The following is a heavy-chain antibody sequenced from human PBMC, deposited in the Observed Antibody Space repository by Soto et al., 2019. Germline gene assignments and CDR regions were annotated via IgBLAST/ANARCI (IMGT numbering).Heavy chain of an antibody. V-gene: IGHV1-69*12. J-gene: IGHJ5*02. Sequence: QVQLVQSGAAVKKPGSSVKVSCKASGGTFSSYAISWVRQAPGQGLEWMGGIIPIFGTANYAQKLQGRVTITADESTSQAYMTLSSLSSAHPAVYYCAERGGSLITSRPHLIAARWGWFDPWGQGTLVTVSS. CDR2: IIPIFGTA. CDR3: AERGGSLITSRPHLIAARWGWFDP. D-gene: IGHD6-6*01. CDR1: GGTFSSYA.